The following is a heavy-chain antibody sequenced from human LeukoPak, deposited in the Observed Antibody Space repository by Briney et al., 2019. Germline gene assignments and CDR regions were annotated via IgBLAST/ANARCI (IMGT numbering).Heavy chain of an antibody. V-gene: IGHV3-30*02. Sequence: GGSLRLSCAASGFTFSSYGMHWVRQAPGKGLEWVAFIRYDGSNKYYADSVKGRFTISRDNSKNTLYLQMNSLRAEDTAVYYCAKSADYSSSWYWFDPWGQGTLVTVSS. CDR2: IRYDGSNK. J-gene: IGHJ5*02. CDR3: AKSADYSSSWYWFDP. D-gene: IGHD6-13*01. CDR1: GFTFSSYG.